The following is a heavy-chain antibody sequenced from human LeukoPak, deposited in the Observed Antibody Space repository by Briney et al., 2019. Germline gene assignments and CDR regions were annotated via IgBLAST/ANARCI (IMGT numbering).Heavy chain of an antibody. CDR1: GFTFSSYA. CDR2: ISGSGGST. J-gene: IGHJ4*02. Sequence: GGSLRLSCAASGFTFSSYAMSWVRQAPGKGLEWVSAISGSGGSTYYADSVKDRFTISRDNSKNTLYLQMNSLRAEDTAVYYCAKVRSGSYYIDYWGQGTLVTVSS. CDR3: AKVRSGSYYIDY. V-gene: IGHV3-23*01. D-gene: IGHD1-26*01.